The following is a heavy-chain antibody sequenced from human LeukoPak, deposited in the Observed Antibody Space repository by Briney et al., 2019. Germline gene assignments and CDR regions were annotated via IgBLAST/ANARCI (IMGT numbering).Heavy chain of an antibody. CDR1: SGSISSDY. V-gene: IGHV4-4*09. Sequence: PSETLSLTCTVSSGSISSDYWSWIRQPPGKGLEWIGYVHASGSTNYHPSLKSRVTISVDTFKNQFSLKLSSVTAADTAVYYCARRLRGDYFDYWGQGILVTVSS. CDR2: VHASGST. CDR3: ARRLRGDYFDY. J-gene: IGHJ4*02. D-gene: IGHD2-21*01.